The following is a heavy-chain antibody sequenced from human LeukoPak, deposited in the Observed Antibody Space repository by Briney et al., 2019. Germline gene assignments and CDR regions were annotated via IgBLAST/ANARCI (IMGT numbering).Heavy chain of an antibody. D-gene: IGHD1/OR15-1a*01. V-gene: IGHV1-2*02. CDR3: AREEQYNNFFDY. J-gene: IGHJ4*02. Sequence: ASVTVSCKASGYTLTDYYIHWVRQAPGQGLEWMGWINPNSGDTTYAQKFQGRVTMTRDTSISSAYMDLSRLNSDDTAVYFCAREEQYNNFFDYWGPGTLVTASS. CDR1: GYTLTDYY. CDR2: INPNSGDT.